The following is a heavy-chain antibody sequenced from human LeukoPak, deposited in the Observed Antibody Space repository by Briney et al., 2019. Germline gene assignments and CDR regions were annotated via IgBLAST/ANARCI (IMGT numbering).Heavy chain of an antibody. D-gene: IGHD3-10*01. CDR1: GGTFSSYA. J-gene: IGHJ6*03. Sequence: GASVKVSCKASGGTFSSYAISWVRQAPGQGLEWMGGIIPIFGIANYAQKFQGRVTITADESTSTAYMELSSLRSEDTAVYYCASKRFGEFTGCYYMDVWGKGTTVTVSS. V-gene: IGHV1-69*13. CDR3: ASKRFGEFTGCYYMDV. CDR2: IIPIFGIA.